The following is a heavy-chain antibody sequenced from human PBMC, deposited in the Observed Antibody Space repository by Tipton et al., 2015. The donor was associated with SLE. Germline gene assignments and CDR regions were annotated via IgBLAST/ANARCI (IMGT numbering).Heavy chain of an antibody. V-gene: IGHV3-7*03. CDR1: GFTFSSYW. CDR2: IKQDGSEK. Sequence: GSLRLSCAASGFTFSSYWMSWVRQAPGKGLEWVANIKQDGSEKYYVDSVKGRFTISRDNAKNSLYLQMNSLRTEDTALYYCAKDGGGDGYNYGLRGFFDYWGQGTLVTVSS. CDR3: AKDGGGDGYNYGLRGFFDY. J-gene: IGHJ4*02. D-gene: IGHD5-24*01.